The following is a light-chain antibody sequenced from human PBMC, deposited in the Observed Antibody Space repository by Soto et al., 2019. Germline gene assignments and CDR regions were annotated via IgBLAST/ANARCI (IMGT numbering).Light chain of an antibody. Sequence: QSALPQHASVSGSPGQSITISCTGTSSDVGGYNYVSWYQQHPGKAPKLMIYEVSNRPSGVSNRFSGSKSGNTASLTISGLQAEDEADYYCSSYTSSSSDYVFGTGTKLTVL. J-gene: IGLJ1*01. V-gene: IGLV2-14*01. CDR3: SSYTSSSSDYV. CDR1: SSDVGGYNY. CDR2: EVS.